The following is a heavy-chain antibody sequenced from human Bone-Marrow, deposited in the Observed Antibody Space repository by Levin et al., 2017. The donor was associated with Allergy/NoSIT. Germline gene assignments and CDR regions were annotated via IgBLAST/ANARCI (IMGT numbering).Heavy chain of an antibody. D-gene: IGHD6-13*01. V-gene: IGHV4-39*01. Sequence: SQTLSLPCTLSGASISSSGDSWAWIRQPPGKGLEWIGSISYSGDTDYTPSLKTRVTISADTSKNQFSLRLSSVTAADTAMYYCAGQTGYTSSWWRLNFDYWGQGTLVTVSS. CDR1: GASISSSGDS. CDR2: ISYSGDT. J-gene: IGHJ4*02. CDR3: AGQTGYTSSWWRLNFDY.